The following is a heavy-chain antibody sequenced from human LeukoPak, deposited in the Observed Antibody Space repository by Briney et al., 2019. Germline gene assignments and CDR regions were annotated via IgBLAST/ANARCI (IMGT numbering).Heavy chain of an antibody. CDR3: AKDYDILTGSEY. CDR2: ISGSSGSK. Sequence: PGGSLRLSYAACGFTFSSYAMSWVRQAPGKGLEWVSAISGSSGSKYYADSVKGRFTISRDNSKNTLYLQMNSLRAEDTAVYYCAKDYDILTGSEYWGQGTLVTVSS. V-gene: IGHV3-23*01. D-gene: IGHD3-9*01. J-gene: IGHJ4*02. CDR1: GFTFSSYA.